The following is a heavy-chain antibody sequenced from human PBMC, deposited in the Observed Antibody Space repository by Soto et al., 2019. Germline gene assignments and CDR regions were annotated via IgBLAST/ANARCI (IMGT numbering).Heavy chain of an antibody. V-gene: IGHV1-18*01. CDR2: ISAYNGNT. CDR1: GYTFTSYG. CDR3: ARDLRGSGYSYYFDY. D-gene: IGHD3-3*01. J-gene: IGHJ4*02. Sequence: ASVKVSCKASGYTFTSYGISWVRQAPGQGLEWMGWISAYNGNTNYAQKLQGRATMTTDTSTSTAYMELRSLRSDDTAVYYCARDLRGSGYSYYFDYWGQGTLVTVSS.